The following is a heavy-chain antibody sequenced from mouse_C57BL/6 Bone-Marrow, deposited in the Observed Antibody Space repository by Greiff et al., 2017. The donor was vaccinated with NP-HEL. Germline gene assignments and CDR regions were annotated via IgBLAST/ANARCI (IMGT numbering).Heavy chain of an antibody. CDR3: ARCSNPFYWYFDV. J-gene: IGHJ1*03. D-gene: IGHD2-5*01. V-gene: IGHV1-18*01. CDR2: INPNNGGT. Sequence: VQLQQSGPELVKPGASVKIPCKASGYTFTDYNMDWVKQSHGKSLEWIGDINPNNGGTIYNQKFKGKATLTVDKSSSTAYMELRSLTSEDTAVYYCARCSNPFYWYFDVWGTGTTVTVSS. CDR1: GYTFTDYN.